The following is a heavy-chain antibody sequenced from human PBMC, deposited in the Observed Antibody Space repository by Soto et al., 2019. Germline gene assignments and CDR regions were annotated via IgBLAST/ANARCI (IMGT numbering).Heavy chain of an antibody. CDR1: GGTFSSYA. V-gene: IGHV1-69*13. CDR3: ASPAMVLAGAFDI. J-gene: IGHJ3*02. CDR2: IIPIFGTA. Sequence: SVKVSCKASGGTFSSYAISWVRQAPGQGLEWMGGIIPIFGTANYAQKFQGRVTITADESTSTAYMELSSLRSEDTAVYYCASPAMVLAGAFDIWGQGTMVTVSS. D-gene: IGHD2-15*01.